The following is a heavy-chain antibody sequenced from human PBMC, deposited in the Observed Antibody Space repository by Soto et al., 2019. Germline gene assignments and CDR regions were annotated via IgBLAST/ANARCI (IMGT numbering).Heavy chain of an antibody. CDR1: GASLLSSY. Sequence: HVQLQESGPGLVKPSDTLSLSCSVSGASLLSSYWSWVRQPAGKGLEWIGHIFSSGRTSYNPSLKSRLTMAIDVSNNLFSLNLSSVTAADTAVYYCAKGWDVKYFDHWGQGTLVTVSS. CDR2: IFSSGRT. CDR3: AKGWDVKYFDH. J-gene: IGHJ4*02. V-gene: IGHV4-4*07. D-gene: IGHD1-26*01.